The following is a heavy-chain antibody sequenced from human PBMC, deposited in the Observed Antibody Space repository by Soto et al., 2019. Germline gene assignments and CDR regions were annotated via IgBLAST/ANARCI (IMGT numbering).Heavy chain of an antibody. CDR3: AHSDGGYEIIYFDF. Sequence: SGPTLVNPTQTLTLTCTFSGFSFTTAGVAVGWIRQTPGGALEWLTLIYYNDDRRFSPSLKTRLAITGDTSKNQVVLSLTNVDPGDTATYFCAHSDGGYEIIYFDFWGQGIPVTVSS. J-gene: IGHJ4*02. CDR2: IYYNDDR. D-gene: IGHD5-12*01. V-gene: IGHV2-5*01. CDR1: GFSFTTAGVA.